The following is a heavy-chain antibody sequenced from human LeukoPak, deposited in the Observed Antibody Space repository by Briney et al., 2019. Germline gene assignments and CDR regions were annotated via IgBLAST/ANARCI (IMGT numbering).Heavy chain of an antibody. CDR2: IESKTDGETT. CDR1: GFSFTDAW. D-gene: IGHD3-10*01. Sequence: MAGGSLRLSCVGSGFSFTDAWMSWVRQIPGKGLEWVGRIESKTDGETTDYATPVKDRFIISRDDSTNTLYFQMNSLKSEDTAVYYCSTYGSGRKFDYWGQGTLVTVSS. J-gene: IGHJ4*02. V-gene: IGHV3-15*04. CDR3: STYGSGRKFDY.